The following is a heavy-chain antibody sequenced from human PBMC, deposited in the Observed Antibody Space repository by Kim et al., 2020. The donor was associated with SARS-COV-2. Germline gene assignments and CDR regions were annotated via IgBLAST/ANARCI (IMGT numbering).Heavy chain of an antibody. Sequence: SETLSLTCTVSGGSISSGGYYWSWIRQHPGKGLEWIGYIYYSGSTYYNPSLNSRVTISVDTSKNQFSLKLSSVTAADTAVYYCAREAHGSSGYYYVRSGFDPCGQGTLVTVSS. CDR2: IYYSGST. V-gene: IGHV4-31*03. D-gene: IGHD3-22*01. CDR3: AREAHGSSGYYYVRSGFDP. CDR1: GGSISSGGYY. J-gene: IGHJ5*02.